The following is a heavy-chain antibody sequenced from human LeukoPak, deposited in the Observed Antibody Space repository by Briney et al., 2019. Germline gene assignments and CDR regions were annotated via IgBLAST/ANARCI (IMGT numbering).Heavy chain of an antibody. Sequence: SETLSLTCTVSGGSISSYYWSWIRQPAGKGLEWIGRIYTSGSTNYNPSLKSRVTMSVDTSKNQFSLKLSSVTTADTAVYYCARENPIYDILTGYYAEISYYFDYWGQGTLVTVSS. D-gene: IGHD3-9*01. CDR3: ARENPIYDILTGYYAEISYYFDY. CDR2: IYTSGST. V-gene: IGHV4-4*07. J-gene: IGHJ4*02. CDR1: GGSISSYY.